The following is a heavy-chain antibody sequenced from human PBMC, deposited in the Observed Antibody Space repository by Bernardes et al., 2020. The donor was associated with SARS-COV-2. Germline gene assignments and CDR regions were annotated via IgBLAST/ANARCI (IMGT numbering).Heavy chain of an antibody. Sequence: SETLSLTCTVSGGSISSSSYYWGWIRQPPGKGLEWIGSIYYSGSTYYNPSLKSRVTMTRNTSISTAYMELSSLRSEDTAVYYCARELGDFWSGQDPWGQGTLVTVSS. CDR2: IYYSGST. V-gene: IGHV4-39*07. CDR3: ARELGDFWSGQDP. J-gene: IGHJ5*02. CDR1: GGSISSSSYY. D-gene: IGHD3-3*01.